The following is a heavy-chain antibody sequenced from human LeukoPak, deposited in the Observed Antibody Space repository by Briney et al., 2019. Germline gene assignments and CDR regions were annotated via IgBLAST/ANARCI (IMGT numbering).Heavy chain of an antibody. CDR2: IYYSGST. CDR3: ARTDSSGYYGDY. CDR1: GGSISSGGYY. V-gene: IGHV4-31*03. Sequence: SQTLSLTCTVSGGSISSGGYYWSWIRQHPRKGLEWIGFIYYSGSTYYSSSLKSRVTISVDTSKNQFSLKLSSVTAADTAVYYCARTDSSGYYGDYWGQGTLVTVSS. J-gene: IGHJ4*02. D-gene: IGHD3-22*01.